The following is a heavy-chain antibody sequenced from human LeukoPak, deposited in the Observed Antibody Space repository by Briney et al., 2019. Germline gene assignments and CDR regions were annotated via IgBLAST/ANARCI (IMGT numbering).Heavy chain of an antibody. CDR2: IYHSGST. V-gene: IGHV4-34*01. D-gene: IGHD4-17*01. CDR3: ARGSFDYGDYQIFDY. J-gene: IGHJ4*02. CDR1: AGSFSNYY. Sequence: SETLSLTCAVYAGSFSNYYWSWIRQPPGKGLEWIGEIYHSGSTNYNPSLKSRVTISVDTSKNQFSLKLSSVTAADTAMYYCARGSFDYGDYQIFDYWGQGTLVTISS.